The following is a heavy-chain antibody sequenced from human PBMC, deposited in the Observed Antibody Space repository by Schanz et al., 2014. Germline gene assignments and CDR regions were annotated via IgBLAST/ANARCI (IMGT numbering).Heavy chain of an antibody. D-gene: IGHD2-15*01. CDR2: ISGSGGST. CDR1: GFTFSSYA. Sequence: EVQLVESGGGFVQPGGSLRLSCAASGFTFSSYAMSWVRQAPGKGLEWVSAISGSGGSTYYADSVKGRFTISRDNSKNTLYLQMNSLSADDTAVFYCAKGMGYCSGGTCYDYYYYGLDVWGQGTTVTVSS. V-gene: IGHV3-23*04. CDR3: AKGMGYCSGGTCYDYYYYGLDV. J-gene: IGHJ6*02.